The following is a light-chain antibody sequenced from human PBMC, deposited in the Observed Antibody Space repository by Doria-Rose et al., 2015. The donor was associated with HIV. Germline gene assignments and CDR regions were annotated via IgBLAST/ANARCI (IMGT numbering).Light chain of an antibody. J-gene: IGKJ4*01. Sequence: DIRLTQSPSSLSASAGDRVTITCRASQSTGSFLHWYQQKPGKDPKLLIYAASSSQNGVPSRFSGSGSGTDVTLTISSLQPEDFATYFCQQSYSTPLTFGGGTKVEI. CDR1: QSTGSF. CDR3: QQSYSTPLT. V-gene: IGKV1-39*01. CDR2: AAS.